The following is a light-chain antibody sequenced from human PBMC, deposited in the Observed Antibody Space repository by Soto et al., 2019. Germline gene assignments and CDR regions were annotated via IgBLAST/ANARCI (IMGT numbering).Light chain of an antibody. V-gene: IGLV2-14*01. CDR3: SSYSSTSTPYV. J-gene: IGLJ1*01. Sequence: QSVLTQPASVSRTPGQSITISCTRTSSDIGGYSYVSWYQQHPGKAPKLMISEVNNRPSGVSSRFSGSKSGDTASLTISGLQAEDEADYYCSSYSSTSTPYVFGSGTKLTVL. CDR2: EVN. CDR1: SSDIGGYSY.